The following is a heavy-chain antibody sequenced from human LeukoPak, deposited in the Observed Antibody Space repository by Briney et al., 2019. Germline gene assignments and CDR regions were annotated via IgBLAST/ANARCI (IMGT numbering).Heavy chain of an antibody. Sequence: GGSLRLSCAASGFIVSSNYMSWVRQAPGKGLEWVSVIYSGGSTHYADSVKGRFTISRDNSKNTLYLQMNSLRAEDTAVYYCAIFSLGEYQLLNDYWGQGTLVTVSS. CDR1: GFIVSSNY. CDR3: AIFSLGEYQLLNDY. J-gene: IGHJ4*02. D-gene: IGHD2-2*01. CDR2: IYSGGST. V-gene: IGHV3-53*01.